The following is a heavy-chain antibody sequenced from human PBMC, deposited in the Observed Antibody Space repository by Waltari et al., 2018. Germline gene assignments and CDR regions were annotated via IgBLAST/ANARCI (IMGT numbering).Heavy chain of an antibody. CDR2: IIPIFGTA. CDR3: ARDSGGYDAFDI. CDR1: GGTFSCYP. D-gene: IGHD1-26*01. Sequence: QVHLVQSGATGTKPGASVTVSFTDSGGTFSCYPTRGVRQAPGQGLEWMGGIIPIFGTANYAQKFQGRVTITADESTSTAYMELSSLRSEDTAVYYCARDSGGYDAFDIWGQGTMVTVSS. V-gene: IGHV1-69*13. J-gene: IGHJ3*02.